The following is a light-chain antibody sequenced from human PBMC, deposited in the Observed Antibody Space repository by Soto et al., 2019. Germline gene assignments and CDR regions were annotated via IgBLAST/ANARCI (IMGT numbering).Light chain of an antibody. V-gene: IGLV2-14*01. CDR1: SSDVGGYNY. Sequence: QSALTQPASVSGSPGQSIAISGTGASSDVGGYNYVSWYQQHPGQAPRLMIYDVSNRPSGVSDRFSGSKSGNTASLTISGLQAEDEAEYYCSSYTSSSTYVFGTGTKLTVL. CDR3: SSYTSSSTYV. J-gene: IGLJ1*01. CDR2: DVS.